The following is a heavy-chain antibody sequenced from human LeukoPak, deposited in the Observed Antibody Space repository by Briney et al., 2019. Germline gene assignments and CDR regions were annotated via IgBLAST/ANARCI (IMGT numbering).Heavy chain of an antibody. CDR3: ARTYGDYFNWFDP. J-gene: IGHJ5*02. CDR1: GGSITSYY. CDR2: IYYSGTT. D-gene: IGHD4-17*01. Sequence: SETLSLTCTVSGGSITSYYWSWIRQPPGKGLEWIGYIYYSGTTNYNPSLKSRVTISVDTSKNQFSLKLSSVTAADTAVYYCARTYGDYFNWFDPWGQGTVVTVSS. V-gene: IGHV4-59*08.